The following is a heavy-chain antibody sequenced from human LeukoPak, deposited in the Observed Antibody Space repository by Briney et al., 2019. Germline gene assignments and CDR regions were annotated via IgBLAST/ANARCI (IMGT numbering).Heavy chain of an antibody. Sequence: SETLSLTCAVSGDSISSSNWWSWVRQPPGKGLEWIAEISHTENTNYNPSLESRVTISLDKSKNQFSQTLNSVTAADTAVYFCARDCNGGPCYGAFAVWGQGSKVTVSS. J-gene: IGHJ3*01. V-gene: IGHV4-4*02. CDR1: GDSISSSNW. CDR3: ARDCNGGPCYGAFAV. CDR2: ISHTENT. D-gene: IGHD2-15*01.